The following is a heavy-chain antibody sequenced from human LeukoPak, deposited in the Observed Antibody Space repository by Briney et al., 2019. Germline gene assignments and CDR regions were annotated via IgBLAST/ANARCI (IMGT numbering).Heavy chain of an antibody. Sequence: SQTLSLTCTVSGGSISSGDYYWSWIRQPPGKGLEWIGYIYYSGSTYYNPSLKSRVTISVDTSKNQFSLKLSSVTAADTAVYCCARAFIADAFDIWGQGTMVTVSS. J-gene: IGHJ3*02. V-gene: IGHV4-30-4*01. CDR2: IYYSGST. CDR1: GGSISSGDYY. CDR3: ARAFIADAFDI.